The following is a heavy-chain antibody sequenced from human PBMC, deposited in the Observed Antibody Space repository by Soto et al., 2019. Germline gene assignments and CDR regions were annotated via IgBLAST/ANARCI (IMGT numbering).Heavy chain of an antibody. CDR3: ARGGRGYEFDY. V-gene: IGHV3-64*01. Sequence: EVQLVESGGGLAQPGGSLRLSCAASGFTFSRYAMHWVRQAPGKGLEYVSPISSNGGSTYYANSVKGRFTISRDNSKNTLYLQMGSLRPEDTAVYYCARGGRGYEFDYWGQGTLVTVSS. D-gene: IGHD5-12*01. CDR1: GFTFSRYA. CDR2: ISSNGGST. J-gene: IGHJ4*02.